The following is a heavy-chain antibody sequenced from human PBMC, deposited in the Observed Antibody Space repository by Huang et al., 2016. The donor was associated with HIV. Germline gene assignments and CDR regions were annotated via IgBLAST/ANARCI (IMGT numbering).Heavy chain of an antibody. D-gene: IGHD4-17*01. Sequence: QVRLQESGPGLVKPSQTLSLTCTVSGASITSGGYYWSWGGQPPGKGLSWIGYIDYSGYPYYSPSLTSRATISVDTSRTHFSLTLSSVTAADTAVYFCARVAFTTVFRGFDYWGQGTLVTVSS. CDR3: ARVAFTTVFRGFDY. CDR2: IDYSGYP. J-gene: IGHJ4*02. CDR1: GASITSGGYY. V-gene: IGHV4-30-4*08.